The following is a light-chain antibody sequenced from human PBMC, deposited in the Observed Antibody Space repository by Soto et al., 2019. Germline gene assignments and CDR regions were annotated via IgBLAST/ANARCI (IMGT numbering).Light chain of an antibody. CDR3: QQRYNWPRT. CDR2: GAS. J-gene: IGKJ1*01. Sequence: EIVLTQSPGTLSLSPGERATLSCRASQSVSSSYLAWYQQNPGQAPRLLIYGASSRATGIPDRFSGSGSGTDFTLTISSLEPEDSAVYYCQQRYNWPRTFGQGTKVDIK. V-gene: IGKV3D-20*02. CDR1: QSVSSSY.